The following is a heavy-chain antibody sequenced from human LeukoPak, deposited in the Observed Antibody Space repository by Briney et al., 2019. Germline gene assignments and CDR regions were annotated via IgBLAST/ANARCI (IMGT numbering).Heavy chain of an antibody. J-gene: IGHJ6*04. Sequence: ASVKVSCKASGYTFTGYYMHWVRQAPGQGLEWMGWINPNSGGTNYAQKFQGWVTMTRDTSISTAYMELSRLRSDDTAVYYCARDRFYYYGMDVWGKGTTVTVSS. CDR2: INPNSGGT. CDR1: GYTFTGYY. V-gene: IGHV1-2*04. CDR3: ARDRFYYYGMDV.